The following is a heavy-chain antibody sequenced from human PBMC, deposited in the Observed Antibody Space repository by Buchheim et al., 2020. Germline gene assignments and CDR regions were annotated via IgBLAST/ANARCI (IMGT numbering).Heavy chain of an antibody. D-gene: IGHD6-19*01. J-gene: IGHJ6*02. V-gene: IGHV3-21*01. Sequence: EVQLVESGGGLVKPGGSLRLSCAASGFTFSSYSMNWVRQAPGKGLEWVSSISSSSSYIYYADSVKGRFTISRDNAKNSLYLQMNSLRAEDTAVYYCARDLVAGNFYYGMDVWDQGTT. CDR2: ISSSSSYI. CDR1: GFTFSSYS. CDR3: ARDLVAGNFYYGMDV.